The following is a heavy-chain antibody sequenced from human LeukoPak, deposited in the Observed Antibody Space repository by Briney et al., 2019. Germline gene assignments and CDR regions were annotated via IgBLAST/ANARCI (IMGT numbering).Heavy chain of an antibody. Sequence: GGSLRLSCAASGFTFSSYSTNWVRQAPGKGLEWVSSISSSSSYIYYADSVKGRFTISRDNAKNSLYLQMNSLRAEDTAVYYCARDSVAGGDYWGQGTLVTVSS. CDR3: ARDSVAGGDY. D-gene: IGHD6-19*01. J-gene: IGHJ4*02. V-gene: IGHV3-21*01. CDR2: ISSSSSYI. CDR1: GFTFSSYS.